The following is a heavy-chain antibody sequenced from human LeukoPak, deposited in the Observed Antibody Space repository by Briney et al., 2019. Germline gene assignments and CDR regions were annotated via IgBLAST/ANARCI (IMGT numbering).Heavy chain of an antibody. D-gene: IGHD4-17*01. CDR3: ARGDYGDFRVFYTLFDY. Sequence: GESLKISCKGSGYSFTTYWIGWVRQMPGKGLEWMGIIYPGDSDTKYSPSFQGQVTISADKSISTAYLQWSSLKASDTAMYYCARGDYGDFRVFYTLFDYWGQGTLVTVSS. V-gene: IGHV5-51*01. J-gene: IGHJ4*02. CDR1: GYSFTTYW. CDR2: IYPGDSDT.